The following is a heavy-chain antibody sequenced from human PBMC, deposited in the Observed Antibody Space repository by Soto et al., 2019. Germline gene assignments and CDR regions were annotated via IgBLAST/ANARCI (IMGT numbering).Heavy chain of an antibody. CDR1: GFTFSSYA. J-gene: IGHJ4*02. V-gene: IGHV3-23*01. Sequence: GGSLRLSCATSGFTFSSYAMVWVRQAAEKGLKWVASISNNGDTAYYADSVKGRFTISRGNSENTLYLQMNGLRADDTALYFCAKSRVFIGAIVTLLDSWGQGTQVTVSS. CDR2: ISNNGDTA. D-gene: IGHD3-16*02. CDR3: AKSRVFIGAIVTLLDS.